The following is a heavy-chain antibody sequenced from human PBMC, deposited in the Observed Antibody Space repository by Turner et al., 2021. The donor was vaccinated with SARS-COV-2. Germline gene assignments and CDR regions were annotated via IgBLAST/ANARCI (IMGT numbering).Heavy chain of an antibody. Sequence: QLQLQESGPGLVKPSETLSLPCSVSGGSISSSSYYWGWIRQPPGKGPEWMGSVYYRGNTYYNPSLESRVTISVDTSNNQFSLKLNSVTAADTAVYYCARVKSTVTTYYYYYMDVWGKGTTVTVSS. CDR2: VYYRGNT. D-gene: IGHD4-4*01. J-gene: IGHJ6*03. CDR1: GGSISSSSYY. CDR3: ARVKSTVTTYYYYYMDV. V-gene: IGHV4-39*01.